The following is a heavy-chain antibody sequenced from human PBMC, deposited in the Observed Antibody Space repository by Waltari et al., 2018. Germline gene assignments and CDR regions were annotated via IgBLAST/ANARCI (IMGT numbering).Heavy chain of an antibody. V-gene: IGHV1-18*01. J-gene: IGHJ4*02. Sequence: QVQLVHSGSEVDTPGASVKVSCKASGYKFTSFVVNWVRQAPGQGLEWVGGFSGYNGDTHYAQKFQGRVTLSADTSTSTAYMELRSLRSDDTAVYFCARTYYYHSNSYRLADYWGQGTLVTVSS. CDR1: GYKFTSFV. D-gene: IGHD3-22*01. CDR3: ARTYYYHSNSYRLADY. CDR2: FSGYNGDT.